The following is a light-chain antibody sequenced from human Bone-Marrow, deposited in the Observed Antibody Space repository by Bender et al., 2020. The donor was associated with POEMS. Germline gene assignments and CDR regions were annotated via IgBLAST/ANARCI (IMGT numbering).Light chain of an antibody. CDR2: ADN. CDR3: QVWDSSSSQGI. Sequence: SYELTQPPSVSVSPGQTARITCSGDALPKQYAYWYQQKPGQAPVLVLYADNDRPSGIPERFSGANSGNTATLTISRVEAGDEADYYCQVWDSSSSQGIFGGGTKLTVL. V-gene: IGLV3-21*02. J-gene: IGLJ2*01. CDR1: ALPKQY.